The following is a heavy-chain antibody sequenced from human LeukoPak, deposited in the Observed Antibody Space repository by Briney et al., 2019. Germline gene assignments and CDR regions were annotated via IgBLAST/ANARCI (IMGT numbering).Heavy chain of an antibody. CDR2: IRYDGSNK. Sequence: HPGGSLRLSCGASGFTFSSYGMHWVRQAPGKELEWVAFIRYDGSNKYYADSVKGRFTISRDNSKNTLYLQMNSLRAEDTAVYYCAKGLRYFDWFDLYFDYWGQGTLVTVSS. CDR3: AKGLRYFDWFDLYFDY. CDR1: GFTFSSYG. J-gene: IGHJ4*02. V-gene: IGHV3-30*02. D-gene: IGHD3-9*01.